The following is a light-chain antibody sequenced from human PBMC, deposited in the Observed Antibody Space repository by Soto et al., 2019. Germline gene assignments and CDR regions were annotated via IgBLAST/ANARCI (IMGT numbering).Light chain of an antibody. J-gene: IGKJ5*01. V-gene: IGKV3-20*01. Sequence: EIVLTQSPATLSLSPGERATLSCRASQSVSSSYLAWYQQKPGQAPRLLIYGESSRATGIPDRFSGSGSGTDFTLTISRLEPEDFAVYYCQQYGSSLLFGQGTRLEIK. CDR3: QQYGSSLL. CDR2: GES. CDR1: QSVSSSY.